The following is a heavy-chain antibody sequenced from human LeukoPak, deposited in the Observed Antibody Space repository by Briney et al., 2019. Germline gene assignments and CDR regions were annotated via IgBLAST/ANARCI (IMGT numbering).Heavy chain of an antibody. CDR1: GFSFINYG. Sequence: PGRSLRLSCAASGFSFINYGMHWARQAPGKGLEWVAVISKDGGNTHYADSVKGRFTVSRDDSKNTLYLQMNSVRSDDTAVYHCAKIHATGWYDCFFDLWGRGYQVTVSS. V-gene: IGHV3-30*18. CDR2: ISKDGGNT. J-gene: IGHJ2*01. D-gene: IGHD6-19*01. CDR3: AKIHATGWYDCFFDL.